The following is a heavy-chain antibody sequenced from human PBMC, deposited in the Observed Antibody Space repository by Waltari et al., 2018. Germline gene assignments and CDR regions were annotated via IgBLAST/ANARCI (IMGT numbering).Heavy chain of an antibody. CDR2: INAGNGNT. J-gene: IGHJ5*01. CDR3: ARVMAGTDNWFDS. CDR1: GYTFTSYA. Sequence: QVQLVQSGAEVKKPGASVKVSCKASGYTFTSYAMHWVRQAPGQRLEWMGWINAGNGNTKYSQKFQGRVTITRDTSASTAYMELSSLRSEDTAVYYCARVMAGTDNWFDSWGQGTLVTVSS. D-gene: IGHD6-19*01. V-gene: IGHV1-3*01.